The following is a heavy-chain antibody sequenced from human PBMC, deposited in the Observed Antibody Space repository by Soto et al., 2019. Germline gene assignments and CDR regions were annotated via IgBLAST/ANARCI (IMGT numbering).Heavy chain of an antibody. CDR3: STGDSTDCSHGVCSLFYNHEMDV. CDR2: INPKSGGT. Sequence: ASGKVSCKASGYSFTDYHIHWVRQAPGQGLEWLGRINPKSGGTSTAQKGQGWGTMTTDTSISTASIELNRLTSDDTAIYYCSTGDSTDCSHGVCSLFYNHEMDVW. J-gene: IGHJ6*01. D-gene: IGHD2-8*01. V-gene: IGHV1-2*04. CDR1: GYSFTDYH.